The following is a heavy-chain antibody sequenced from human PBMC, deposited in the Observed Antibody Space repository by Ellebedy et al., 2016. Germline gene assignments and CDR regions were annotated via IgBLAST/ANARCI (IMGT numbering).Heavy chain of an antibody. V-gene: IGHV3-66*01. CDR2: LYSGGTI. D-gene: IGHD6-19*01. J-gene: IGHJ6*02. CDR3: ASRVLAVTGTDPPKDYYYAMDV. CDR1: GFTVSGNY. Sequence: GESLKISCAASGFTVSGNYMSWVRQAPGKGLEWVSTLYSGGTILYADSVKGRFTISRDNSKNTLYLQMNSLTVEDTAVYYCASRVLAVTGTDPPKDYYYAMDVWGQGTTVTVSS.